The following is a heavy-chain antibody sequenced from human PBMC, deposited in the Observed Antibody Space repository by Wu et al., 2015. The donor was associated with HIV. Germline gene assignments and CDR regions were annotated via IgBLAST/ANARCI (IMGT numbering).Heavy chain of an antibody. V-gene: IGHV1-18*01. D-gene: IGHD6-25*01. CDR1: GYRFNTHG. CDR3: VRINRRLTKGAWFDP. J-gene: IGHJ5*02. CDR2: ISTYNGVT. Sequence: QVQLVQSGTEVKKSGASVKISCKASGYRFNTHGISWVRQAPGQGLEWLGWISTYNGVTNYAENLQDRVTMTIDTATSAAFLELKNLRFNDTAVYFCVRINRRLTKGAWFDPWGQGTLVIVSS.